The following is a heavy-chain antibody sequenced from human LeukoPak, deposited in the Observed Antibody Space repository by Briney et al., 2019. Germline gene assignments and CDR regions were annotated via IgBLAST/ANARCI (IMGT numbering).Heavy chain of an antibody. D-gene: IGHD3-10*01. V-gene: IGHV3-23*01. CDR3: AKGFYYPSYYFDY. CDR2: ISGSGGST. CDR1: GFTFSSYA. J-gene: IGHJ4*02. Sequence: GGSLRLSCAASGFTFSSYAMSWVRQAPGKGLEWVSTISGSGGSTYYADSVKGRFIISRDNSKNTLYLQMNSLRAEDTAVYYCAKGFYYPSYYFDYWGQGTLVTVSS.